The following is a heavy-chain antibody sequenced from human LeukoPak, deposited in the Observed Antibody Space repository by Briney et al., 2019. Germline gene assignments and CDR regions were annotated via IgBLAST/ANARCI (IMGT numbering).Heavy chain of an antibody. Sequence: SETLSLTCTVSGGSISSSSYYGGWIRQPPGKRLEWIGSIYYSGSTYYNPSLKSRVTISVDTSKNQFSLQLSSVTAADTAVYYCARGRQMIVVVILSRNAFDIWGQGTMVTVSS. V-gene: IGHV4-39*07. D-gene: IGHD3-22*01. J-gene: IGHJ3*02. CDR3: ARGRQMIVVVILSRNAFDI. CDR1: GGSISSSSYY. CDR2: IYYSGST.